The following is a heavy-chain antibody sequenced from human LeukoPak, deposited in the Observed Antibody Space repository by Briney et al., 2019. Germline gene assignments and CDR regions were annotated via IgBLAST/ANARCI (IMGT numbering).Heavy chain of an antibody. CDR1: GGSISSSSYY. V-gene: IGHV4-39*07. Sequence: SETLSLTCTVSGGSISSSSYYWGWLRQPPGKGLEWIGSIYYSGSTYYNPSLKSRVTISVDTSKNQFSLKLSSVTAADTAVYYCANLAGSGWYVGYYYYYMDVWGKGTTVTVSS. J-gene: IGHJ6*03. D-gene: IGHD6-19*01. CDR2: IYYSGST. CDR3: ANLAGSGWYVGYYYYYMDV.